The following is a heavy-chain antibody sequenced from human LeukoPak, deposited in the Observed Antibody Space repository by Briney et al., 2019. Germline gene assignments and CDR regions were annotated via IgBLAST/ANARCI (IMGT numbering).Heavy chain of an antibody. Sequence: PGGSLRLSCAASGFTFSNYRMNWVRQAPGKGLEWVSSISSSSIYIYYADSLKGRFTISRDNAKNSLYLQMSSLRAEDTAVYYCATLDTVAASYWGQGTLITVSS. CDR2: ISSSSIYI. V-gene: IGHV3-21*01. D-gene: IGHD5-12*01. CDR1: GFTFSNYR. CDR3: ATLDTVAASY. J-gene: IGHJ4*02.